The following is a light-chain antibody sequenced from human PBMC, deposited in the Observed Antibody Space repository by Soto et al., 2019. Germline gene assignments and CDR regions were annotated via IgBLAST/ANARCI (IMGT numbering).Light chain of an antibody. J-gene: IGKJ5*01. CDR3: QQSSSAPLT. CDR2: AAS. V-gene: IGKV1-39*01. CDR1: QSISGY. Sequence: DIQMTQSPSSLSASVGDRVTITCRPSQSISGYLNWYQQKPGKAPKLLISAASSLQSGVPSRFSGSGSGTDFTLTISSLQPEDFATYYCQQSSSAPLTFGQGTRLEIK.